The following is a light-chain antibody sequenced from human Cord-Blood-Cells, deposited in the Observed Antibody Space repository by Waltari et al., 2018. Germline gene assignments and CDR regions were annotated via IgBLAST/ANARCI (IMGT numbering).Light chain of an antibody. CDR3: QQYYSTPIT. V-gene: IGKV4-1*01. CDR2: WAS. CDR1: ESVLYSSNNKNY. Sequence: DIVLTHSPDSLAVPLGGRETINCKSSESVLYSSNNKNYLAWYQQKPGQPSKLLIYWASTRESGVPDRFSGSGSGTDFTLTISSLQAEDVSVYYCQQYYSTPITIGQGTRLEIK. J-gene: IGKJ5*01.